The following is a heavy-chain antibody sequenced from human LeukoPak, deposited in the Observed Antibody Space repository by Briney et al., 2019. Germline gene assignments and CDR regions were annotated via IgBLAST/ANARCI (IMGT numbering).Heavy chain of an antibody. CDR1: GYTFTSYG. Sequence: ASVKVSCKASGYTFTSYGISWVRQAPGQGLEWMGIINPSGGSTSYAQKFQGRVTMTRDTSTSTVYMELSSLRSEDTAVYYCARFPYSVVRGAKPIYYFDYWGQGTLVTVSS. CDR3: ARFPYSVVRGAKPIYYFDY. D-gene: IGHD3-10*01. J-gene: IGHJ4*02. CDR2: INPSGGST. V-gene: IGHV1-46*01.